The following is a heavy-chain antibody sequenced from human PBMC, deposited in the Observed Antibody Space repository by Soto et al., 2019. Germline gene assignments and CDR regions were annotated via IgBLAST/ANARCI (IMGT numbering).Heavy chain of an antibody. Sequence: QVQLVQSGAEVKKPGSSVKVSCKASGGTFSSYTISWVRQAPGQGLEWMGRIIPILNIANYAQKFQGRVTSTADKSTSTAYMELSSLRSEDTAVYFCAGGYSSGWNVDYWGQGTLVTVSS. CDR1: GGTFSSYT. J-gene: IGHJ4*02. D-gene: IGHD6-19*01. V-gene: IGHV1-69*02. CDR2: IIPILNIA. CDR3: AGGYSSGWNVDY.